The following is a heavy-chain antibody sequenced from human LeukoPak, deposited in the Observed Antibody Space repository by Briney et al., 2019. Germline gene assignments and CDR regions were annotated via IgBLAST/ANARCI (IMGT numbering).Heavy chain of an antibody. Sequence: SETLSLTCTVSGGSISSSSYYWGWIRQPPGKGLEWIGSIYYSGSTYYNPSLKSRVTISVDTSKSQFSLKLSSVTAADTAVYYCARRPSDYYDSSGYYEGYFDYWGQGTLVTVSS. J-gene: IGHJ4*02. V-gene: IGHV4-39*01. CDR2: IYYSGST. CDR3: ARRPSDYYDSSGYYEGYFDY. D-gene: IGHD3-22*01. CDR1: GGSISSSSYY.